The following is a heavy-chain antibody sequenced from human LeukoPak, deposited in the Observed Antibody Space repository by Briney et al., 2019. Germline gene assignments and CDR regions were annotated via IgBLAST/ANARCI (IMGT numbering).Heavy chain of an antibody. V-gene: IGHV1-18*01. D-gene: IGHD3-9*01. CDR3: ARARARGSYNGIHFTDWFDL. J-gene: IGHJ5*02. Sequence: GASVQVSCKASGYTFTNYGFAWVRQAPGQGLEWMGWISANNGNTNHAQKFQDRIIMTTDTTTSTAYMELRSLRSDDTAVYYCARARARGSYNGIHFTDWFDLWGQGTLVTVSS. CDR1: GYTFTNYG. CDR2: ISANNGNT.